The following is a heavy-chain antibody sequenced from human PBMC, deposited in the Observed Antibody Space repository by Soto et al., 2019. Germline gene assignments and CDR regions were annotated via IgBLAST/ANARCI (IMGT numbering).Heavy chain of an antibody. V-gene: IGHV1-46*01. D-gene: IGHD3-16*02. CDR1: GYTFTSYY. J-gene: IGHJ5*02. CDR3: ARDHVGGVIAYNWFDP. Sequence: GASVKVSCKASGYTFTSYYMHWVRQAPGQGLEWMGIINPSGGSTSYAQKFQGRVTMTRDTSTSTVYMELSSLRSEDTAVYYCARDHVGGVIAYNWFDPWGQATLVTVSS. CDR2: INPSGGST.